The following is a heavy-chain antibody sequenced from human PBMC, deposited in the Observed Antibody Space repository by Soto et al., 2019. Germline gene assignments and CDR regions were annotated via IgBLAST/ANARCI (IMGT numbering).Heavy chain of an antibody. D-gene: IGHD3-16*01. CDR2: VYWDDDK. CDR1: GFSLTTAGMG. CDR3: ARRGTSSAAAGWFDP. V-gene: IGHV2-5*02. Sequence: QITLKESGPALVKPTQTLTLTCSFFGFSLTTAGMGVGWIRQPPGKAPEWVALVYWDDDKRYNPSLRSRLTITKDTSKNLVVVTLTDMDPVDTGTYYCARRGTSSAAAGWFDPWGQGILVTVSS. J-gene: IGHJ5*02.